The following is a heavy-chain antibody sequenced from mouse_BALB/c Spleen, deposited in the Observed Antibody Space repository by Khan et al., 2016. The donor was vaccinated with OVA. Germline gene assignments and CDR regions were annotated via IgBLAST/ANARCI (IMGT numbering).Heavy chain of an antibody. CDR2: INPTSGYT. CDR3: TRNKSDY. CDR1: GYTFTTYW. J-gene: IGHJ2*01. Sequence: VQLQESGAELAKPGASVKMSCKASGYTFTTYWMHWVKQRPGLGLEWLGYINPTSGYTDYNEKFKDRATLSADKSSSTASMPLSSLTSADSAVYYCTRNKSDYWGQGTTLTVSS. V-gene: IGHV1-7*01.